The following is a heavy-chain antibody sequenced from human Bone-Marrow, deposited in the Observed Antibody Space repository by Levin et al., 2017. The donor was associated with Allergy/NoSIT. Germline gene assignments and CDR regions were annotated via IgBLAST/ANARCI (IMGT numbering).Heavy chain of an antibody. Sequence: GGSLRLSCAASGFTVGGYAMSWVRQAPGKGLEWVSGINWNGESTGYADSVKGRFTISRDSAKNSLFLQMNSLRGEDTALYYCARLKAPPSGGYHLAVVGAFDYWGQGALVTVSS. CDR3: ARLKAPPSGGYHLAVVGAFDY. CDR1: GFTVGGYA. CDR2: INWNGEST. V-gene: IGHV3-20*04. J-gene: IGHJ4*02. D-gene: IGHD5-12*01.